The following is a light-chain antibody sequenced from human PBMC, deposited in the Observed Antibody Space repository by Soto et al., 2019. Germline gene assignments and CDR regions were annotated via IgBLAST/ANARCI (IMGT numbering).Light chain of an antibody. CDR3: HPSNSFPLT. CDR2: AAT. Sequence: DVQMTLSPSSVSASVGDRGTITGRESQDSSSWLAWYQHHPGKASKRLIYAATSLPSGVPSRVSGSGSGTDFTLTISSLQPEDFATYYCHPSNSFPLTFGGGTKVEIK. CDR1: QDSSSW. J-gene: IGKJ4*01. V-gene: IGKV1-12*01.